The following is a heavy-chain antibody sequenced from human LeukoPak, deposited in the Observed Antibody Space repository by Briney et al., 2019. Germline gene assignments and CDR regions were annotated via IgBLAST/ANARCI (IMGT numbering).Heavy chain of an antibody. CDR3: AKVLLWGSYDSSGYPISYYGMDV. CDR1: GFTFSSYA. D-gene: IGHD3-22*01. V-gene: IGHV3-23*01. CDR2: ISGSGGST. Sequence: QTGGSLRLSCAASGFTFSSYAMSWVRQAPGKGLEWVSAISGSGGSTYYADSVKGRFTISRDNSKNTLYLQMNSLRAEDTAVYYCAKVLLWGSYDSSGYPISYYGMDVWGQGTTVTVSS. J-gene: IGHJ6*02.